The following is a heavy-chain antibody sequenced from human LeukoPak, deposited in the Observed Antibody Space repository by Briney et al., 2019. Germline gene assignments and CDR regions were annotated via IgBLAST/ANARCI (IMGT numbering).Heavy chain of an antibody. J-gene: IGHJ4*02. Sequence: GGCLRLSCTASGFTFSSYAMSWVRQAPGKGLEWVSAISGSGGSTYYADSVKGRFTISRDNSKNTLYLQMNSLRAEDTAVYYCAKAFLGIAVRRDFDYWGQGTLVTVSS. CDR3: AKAFLGIAVRRDFDY. CDR1: GFTFSSYA. V-gene: IGHV3-23*01. D-gene: IGHD6-19*01. CDR2: ISGSGGST.